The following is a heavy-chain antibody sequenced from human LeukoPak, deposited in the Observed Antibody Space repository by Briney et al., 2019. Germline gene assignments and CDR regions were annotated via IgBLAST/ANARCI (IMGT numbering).Heavy chain of an antibody. Sequence: ASVKVSCKASGYTFIGFYMHWVRQAPGQGLEWMGWINPNSGGTNYAQKFQGRVTMTRDTSITTAYMELSSLKSDDTAVYYCVRVGYYNYYFEYWGQGTLVTVSS. CDR1: GYTFIGFY. J-gene: IGHJ4*02. D-gene: IGHD5-24*01. CDR2: INPNSGGT. V-gene: IGHV1-2*02. CDR3: VRVGYYNYYFEY.